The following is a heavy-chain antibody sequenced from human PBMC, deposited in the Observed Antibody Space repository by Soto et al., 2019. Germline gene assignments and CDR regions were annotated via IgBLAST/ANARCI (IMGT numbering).Heavy chain of an antibody. CDR3: ATAEVDY. V-gene: IGHV3-74*01. Sequence: GGSLRLSCAASGFAFGNYWMHWVRQPPGKGPEWVSRMTSDGRTTQYADSVKGRFTVSRDNAKNTLYLQMNSLRAEDTAVYYCATAEVDYWGPGTLVTVSS. CDR1: GFAFGNYW. J-gene: IGHJ4*02. CDR2: MTSDGRTT.